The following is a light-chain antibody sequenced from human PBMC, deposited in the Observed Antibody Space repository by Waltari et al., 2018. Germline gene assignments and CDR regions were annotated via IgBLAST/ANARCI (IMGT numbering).Light chain of an antibody. J-gene: IGLJ2*01. CDR3: AAWDGSLHGVV. CDR1: SSNLGANA. CDR2: NNN. V-gene: IGLV1-44*01. Sequence: QSLLTPPPSASATPGQRVTVSCSGSSSNLGANAVNWYQQLPGTAPKLLIHNNNARPSGLPDRFSGSKSGTSASLAISGLQSEDEARYYCAAWDGSLHGVVFGGGTNLAVL.